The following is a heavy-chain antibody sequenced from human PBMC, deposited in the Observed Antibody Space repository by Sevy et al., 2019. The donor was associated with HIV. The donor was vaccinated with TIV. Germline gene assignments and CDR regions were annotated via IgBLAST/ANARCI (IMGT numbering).Heavy chain of an antibody. CDR3: VGGFWCGFDF. CDR2: VSGHGGST. J-gene: IGHJ4*02. V-gene: IGHV3-23*01. D-gene: IGHD3-3*01. CDR1: GFIFNSYT. Sequence: GGSLRLSCAASGFIFNSYTMNWVRQAPGKGLEWVSSVSGHGGSTYYADSVKGRFTISRDNFKNTLDLEMNSLRGEDTGVYFCVGGFWCGFDFWGQGTLVTVSS.